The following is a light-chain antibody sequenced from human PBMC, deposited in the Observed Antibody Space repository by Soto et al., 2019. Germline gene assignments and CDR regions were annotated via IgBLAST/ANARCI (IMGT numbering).Light chain of an antibody. CDR2: GNS. CDR1: SSSIGAGYD. J-gene: IGLJ1*01. CDR3: QSYDSSLSGYV. V-gene: IGLV1-40*01. Sequence: QSVLTQPPSVSGAPGQRVTISCIGSSSSIGAGYDVHWYQQLPGTAPKLLIYGNSNRPSGVPDRFSGSKSGTSASLAITGLQAEDEADYYCQSYDSSLSGYVFGTGTKLTVL.